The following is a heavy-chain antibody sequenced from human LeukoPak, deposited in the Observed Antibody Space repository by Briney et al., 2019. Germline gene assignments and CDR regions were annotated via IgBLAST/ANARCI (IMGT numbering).Heavy chain of an antibody. D-gene: IGHD3-10*01. Sequence: GGSLRLSCAASGFTFSSYGMYWVRQAPGKGLEWVAFIRYDGDKIYYADSVKGRFSMSRDNSKNTVHLQMNSLRAEDTAVYYCAKDSFTVVRGVGSDDGFAVWGQGTMVTVSS. V-gene: IGHV3-30*02. J-gene: IGHJ3*01. CDR3: AKDSFTVVRGVGSDDGFAV. CDR1: GFTFSSYG. CDR2: IRYDGDKI.